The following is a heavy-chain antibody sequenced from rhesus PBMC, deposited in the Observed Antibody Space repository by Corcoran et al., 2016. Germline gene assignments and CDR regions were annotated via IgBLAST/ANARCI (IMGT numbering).Heavy chain of an antibody. J-gene: IGHJ4*01. D-gene: IGHD3-40*01. CDR1: GFTVSNNW. CDR2: IDPGGNRI. CDR3: GKDYDQG. V-gene: IGHV3-28*02. Sequence: EVQLVESGGGLAKPGGALRLSCEASGFTVSNNWIYWVRQPPGKWLEYNTIIDPGGNRIYYADSVKGRFTISRENAKNTLYLQMESLRVEDTAVYYCGKDYDQGWGQGVLVTVSA.